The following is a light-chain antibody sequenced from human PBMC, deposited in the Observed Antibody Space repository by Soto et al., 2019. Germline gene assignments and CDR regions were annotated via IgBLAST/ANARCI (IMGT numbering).Light chain of an antibody. J-gene: IGLJ3*02. CDR1: NSDVGAFNY. CDR2: EVA. CDR3: SSFTNSFSLV. Sequence: QSALTQPASVSGSPGQSITISCSGTNSDVGAFNYVSWYQQHPGKVPRLLIYEVANRPSGVSHRFSGSKSGNTASLTISAVHAEDEADYYCSSFTNSFSLVFGGGTQLTVL. V-gene: IGLV2-14*01.